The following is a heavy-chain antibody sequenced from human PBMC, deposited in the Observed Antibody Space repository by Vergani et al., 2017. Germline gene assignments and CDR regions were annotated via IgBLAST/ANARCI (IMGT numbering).Heavy chain of an antibody. D-gene: IGHD2-2*01. CDR3: ARDAFYCSSTSCYVDY. CDR2: INSDGSST. Sequence: VQLVESGGGVVQPGGSLRLSCAASGFTFSSYWMHWVRQAPGKGLVWVSRINSDGSSTSYADSVKGRFTISRDNSKNTLYLQMNSLRAEDTAVYYCARDAFYCSSTSCYVDYWGQGTLVTVSS. CDR1: GFTFSSYW. J-gene: IGHJ4*02. V-gene: IGHV3-74*01.